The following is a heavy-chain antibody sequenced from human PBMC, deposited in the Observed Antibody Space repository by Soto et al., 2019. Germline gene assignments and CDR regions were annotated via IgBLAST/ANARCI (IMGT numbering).Heavy chain of an antibody. Sequence: EVQLLESGGGLVQPGGSLRLSCAASGFTFSTYAMSWVRQAPGKGLEWVSAISGSGDGTYYTDSVKGRFTISRDNSKNTLFLQMNSLSVEDTAVYYCAKAQRYSSSWSLAPLYYFDYWGQGTLVTVSS. V-gene: IGHV3-23*01. CDR2: ISGSGDGT. CDR1: GFTFSTYA. CDR3: AKAQRYSSSWSLAPLYYFDY. D-gene: IGHD6-13*01. J-gene: IGHJ4*02.